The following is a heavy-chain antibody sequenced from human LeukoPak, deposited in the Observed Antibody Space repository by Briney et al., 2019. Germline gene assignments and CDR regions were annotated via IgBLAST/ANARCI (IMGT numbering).Heavy chain of an antibody. CDR1: GFTFSSYG. CDR3: AKDSDYYGSGSYYPNY. J-gene: IGHJ4*02. CDR2: IWYDGSNK. Sequence: GGSLRLSCAASGFTFSSYGMHWVRQAPGKGLEWVAVIWYDGSNKYHADSVKGRFTISRDNSKNTLYLQMNSLRAEDTAVYYCAKDSDYYGSGSYYPNYWGQGTLVTVSS. D-gene: IGHD3-10*01. V-gene: IGHV3-30*02.